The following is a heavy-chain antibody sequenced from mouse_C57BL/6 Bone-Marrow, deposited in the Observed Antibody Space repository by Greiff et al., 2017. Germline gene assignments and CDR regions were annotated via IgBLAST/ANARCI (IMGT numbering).Heavy chain of an antibody. CDR1: GYAFTNYL. Sequence: QVQLQQSGAELVRPGTSVKVSCKASGYAFTNYLIEWVKQRPGQGLEWIGVINPGSGGTNYNEKFKGKATLTADKSSSTAYMQLSSLTSEDSADYFCAREEYYGGSYWYFDVWGTGTTVTVSS. D-gene: IGHD1-1*01. CDR2: INPGSGGT. J-gene: IGHJ1*03. CDR3: AREEYYGGSYWYFDV. V-gene: IGHV1-54*01.